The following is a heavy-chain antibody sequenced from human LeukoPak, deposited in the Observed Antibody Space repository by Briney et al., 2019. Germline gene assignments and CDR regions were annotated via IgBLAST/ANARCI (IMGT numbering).Heavy chain of an antibody. CDR3: ARQRFLESFDY. Sequence: SETLSLTCTVSGGSISSYYWSWIRQPPGKGLEWIGYIYYSGSTNYNPSLKSRVTISVDTSKNQFSLKLSSVTAADTAVYYCARQRFLESFDYWGQGTLVTVSS. V-gene: IGHV4-59*08. CDR2: IYYSGST. CDR1: GGSISSYY. D-gene: IGHD3-3*01. J-gene: IGHJ4*02.